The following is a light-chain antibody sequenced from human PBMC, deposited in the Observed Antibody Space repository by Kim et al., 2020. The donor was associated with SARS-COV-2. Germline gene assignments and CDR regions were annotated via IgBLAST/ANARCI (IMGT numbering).Light chain of an antibody. J-gene: IGLJ1*01. CDR1: SSNIGSNT. V-gene: IGLV1-44*01. CDR3: AAWDDSLNGYV. Sequence: EMTQPPSASGTPGQRVTISCSGSSSNIGSNTVNWYQQLPGTAPKLLIYSNNQRPSGVPDRFSGSKSGTSASLAISGLQSEDEADYYCAAWDDSLNGYVFGTGTKVTVL. CDR2: SNN.